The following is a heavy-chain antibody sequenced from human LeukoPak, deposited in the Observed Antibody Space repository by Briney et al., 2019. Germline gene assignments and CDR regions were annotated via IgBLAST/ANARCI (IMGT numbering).Heavy chain of an antibody. J-gene: IGHJ4*02. D-gene: IGHD2-15*01. V-gene: IGHV1-18*01. CDR1: GYTFTSYV. CDR2: ISAYNGNT. CDR3: ARPIGYCSGGSCPLDY. Sequence: ASVKVSCKASGYTFTSYVISWVRQAPGQGLEWMGWISAYNGNTNYAQKLQGRVTMTTDTSTSTAYMELRSLRSDDTAVYYCARPIGYCSGGSCPLDYWGQGTLVTVSS.